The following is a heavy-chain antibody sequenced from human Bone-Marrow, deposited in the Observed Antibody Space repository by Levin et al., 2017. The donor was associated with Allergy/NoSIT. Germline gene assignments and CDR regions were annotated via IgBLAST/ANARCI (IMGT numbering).Heavy chain of an antibody. Sequence: GSGPTLVKPTQSLTLTCTFSGFSLSTSGVGVGWIRQPPGKALEWLALIYWDDDKRYRPSLKTRLTITKDTSKNQVVLTMTNMDPVDTATFYCGLVVRGYFNYWGQGALVTVSS. D-gene: IGHD3-10*01. V-gene: IGHV2-5*02. CDR3: GLVVRGYFNY. CDR2: IYWDDDK. CDR1: GFSLSTSGVG. J-gene: IGHJ4*02.